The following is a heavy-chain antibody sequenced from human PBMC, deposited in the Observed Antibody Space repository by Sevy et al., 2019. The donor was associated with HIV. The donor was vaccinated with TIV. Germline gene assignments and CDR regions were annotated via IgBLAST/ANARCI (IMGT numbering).Heavy chain of an antibody. CDR3: AREVGGFYWRPYYFDS. D-gene: IGHD2-21*02. V-gene: IGHV3-7*01. CDR2: IKQDQSEK. J-gene: IGHJ4*01. CDR1: GFIFTDYW. Sequence: GGSLRLSCETSGFIFTDYWMSWVRQIPGKGLEWVATIKQDQSEKYYVDSVKGRFAISRDSAKKSVSLQMNGLRAEDTALYFCAREVGGFYWRPYYFDSWGHGTLVTVSS.